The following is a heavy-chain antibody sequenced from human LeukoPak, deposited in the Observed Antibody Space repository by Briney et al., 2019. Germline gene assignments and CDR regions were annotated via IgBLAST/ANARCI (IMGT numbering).Heavy chain of an antibody. J-gene: IGHJ4*02. Sequence: ASVKVSCKASGYTFTGYYIHWVRQAPGQGLEWMGRINPSSGVTHYAQKFQGNVTMTRDTSISKAYMELSRSRSDDTAVYYCVTRGGESSPMRYWGQGTLVTVSS. CDR3: VTRGGESSPMRY. CDR1: GYTFTGYY. V-gene: IGHV1-2*06. D-gene: IGHD3-10*01. CDR2: INPSSGVT.